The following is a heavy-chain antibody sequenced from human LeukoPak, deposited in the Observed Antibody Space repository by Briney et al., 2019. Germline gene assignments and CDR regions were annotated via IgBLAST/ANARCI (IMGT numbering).Heavy chain of an antibody. D-gene: IGHD2-21*01. Sequence: GGSLRLSCAASGFPCCSHAMSWVRQPPGKGLEWVAAISNGKTYYADSVRGRFAISRDDSMNTVYLHMNSLRDEDTALYHCVREAGYCGPVCVKTNWFDPWGQGTLVTVSS. CDR1: GFPCCSHA. CDR2: ISNGKT. J-gene: IGHJ5*02. V-gene: IGHV3-23*01. CDR3: VREAGYCGPVCVKTNWFDP.